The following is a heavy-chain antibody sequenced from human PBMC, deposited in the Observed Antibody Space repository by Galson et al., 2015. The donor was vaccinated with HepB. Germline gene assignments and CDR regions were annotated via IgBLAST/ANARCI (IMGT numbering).Heavy chain of an antibody. CDR2: VYPGDSVT. V-gene: IGHV5-51*01. CDR1: GFSFTSYW. Sequence: QSGAEVKKPGESLKISCKGSGFSFTSYWIGWVRQMPGKGLHWMGIVYPGDSVTRYSPSFEGQVTISADKSTNTAYLQWDSLKASDTAIYYCVRRSSSWVIHYWGQGTQVTVSS. J-gene: IGHJ4*02. D-gene: IGHD6-13*01. CDR3: VRRSSSWVIHY.